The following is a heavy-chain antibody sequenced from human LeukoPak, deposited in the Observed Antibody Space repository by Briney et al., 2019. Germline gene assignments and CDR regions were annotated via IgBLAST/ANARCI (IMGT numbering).Heavy chain of an antibody. CDR3: ARPADIVATISPFDP. V-gene: IGHV3-74*01. Sequence: GGSLRLSCAASGFTFSDYWMHWVRQAPGKGLVWVSRVNRDGSSTSYADSVKGRFTISRDNAKNTLSLQMNSLRAEDTAVYYCARPADIVATISPFDPWGQGTLVTVSS. D-gene: IGHD5-12*01. CDR2: VNRDGSST. CDR1: GFTFSDYW. J-gene: IGHJ5*02.